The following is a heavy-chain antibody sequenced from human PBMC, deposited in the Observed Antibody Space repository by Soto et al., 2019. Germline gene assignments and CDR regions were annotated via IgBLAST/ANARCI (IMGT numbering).Heavy chain of an antibody. CDR1: GFSLSTSGMC. Sequence: SGPTLVNPTQTLTLTCTFSGFSLSTSGMCVSWIRQPPGKALEWIGYIYYTGSTDYNPSLKSRVTISVDTSRNQFSLKLSSVTAADTAVYYCARLDGPGYPHDYWGQGTLVTVSS. CDR2: IYYTGST. D-gene: IGHD2-15*01. CDR3: ARLDGPGYPHDY. J-gene: IGHJ4*02. V-gene: IGHV4-61*08.